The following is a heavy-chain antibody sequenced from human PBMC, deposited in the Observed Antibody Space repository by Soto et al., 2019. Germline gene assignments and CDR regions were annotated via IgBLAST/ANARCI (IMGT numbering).Heavy chain of an antibody. CDR2: ISSSSSTI. J-gene: IGHJ4*02. Sequence: EVQLVESGGGLVQPGGSLRLSCAASGFTFSSYSMNWVRQAPGKGLEWVSYISSSSSTIYYADSVKGRFTISRDNAKNSLYLQMNSLRAEDTAVYYCAREVCGGYCSGGSCYDDYWGQGTLVTVSS. CDR3: AREVCGGYCSGGSCYDDY. CDR1: GFTFSSYS. D-gene: IGHD2-15*01. V-gene: IGHV3-48*01.